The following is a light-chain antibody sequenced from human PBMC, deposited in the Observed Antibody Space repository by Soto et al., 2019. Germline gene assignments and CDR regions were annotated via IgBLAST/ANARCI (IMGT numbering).Light chain of an antibody. Sequence: EIVLTQSPATLSLSPGERATLSCRASQSVTRYLAWYQHKPGQAPRLLIYDASSRAIGVPARFSGSGSGTDLTLTISSLEPEDFAVYYCQQRSNWPPGYTFGQGTKLEIK. CDR1: QSVTRY. J-gene: IGKJ2*01. CDR2: DAS. CDR3: QQRSNWPPGYT. V-gene: IGKV3-11*01.